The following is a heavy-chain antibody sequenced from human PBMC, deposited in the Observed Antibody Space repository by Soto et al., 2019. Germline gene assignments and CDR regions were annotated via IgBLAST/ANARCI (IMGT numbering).Heavy chain of an antibody. CDR2: MNPNSGNT. J-gene: IGHJ6*02. CDR3: ASGDHVVPAAMDYYYGMDV. CDR1: GYTFTSYD. Sequence: ASVKVSCKASGYTFTSYDINWVRQATGQGLEWMGWMNPNSGNTGYAQKFQGRVTMTRNTSISTAYMELSSLRSEDTAVYYCASGDHVVPAAMDYYYGMDVWGQGTTATVYS. V-gene: IGHV1-8*01. D-gene: IGHD2-2*01.